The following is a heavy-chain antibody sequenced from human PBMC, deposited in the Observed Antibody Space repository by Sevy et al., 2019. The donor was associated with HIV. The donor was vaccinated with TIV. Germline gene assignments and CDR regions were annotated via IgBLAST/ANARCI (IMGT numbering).Heavy chain of an antibody. V-gene: IGHV1-18*01. Sequence: ASVKVSCKASGYSFTSYGITWVRQAPGQGLEWMGWISTLNTSYAQKLQGRVTLTTDTSTSTVYMELRSLRSDDTAVCYCARAPSGSQGPGQYFQHWGQGTLVTVSS. CDR2: ISTLNT. CDR1: GYSFTSYG. J-gene: IGHJ1*01. CDR3: ARAPSGSQGPGQYFQH. D-gene: IGHD1-26*01.